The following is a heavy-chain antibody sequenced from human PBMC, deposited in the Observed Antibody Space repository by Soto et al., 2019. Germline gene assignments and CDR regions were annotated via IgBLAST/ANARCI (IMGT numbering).Heavy chain of an antibody. CDR3: AKDATAVNGVWDPFDM. V-gene: IGHV3-23*01. Sequence: EVQLLESGGGVVQPGGSLRLSCAASGFTFSAYAMSWARQAPGKGLQWVSGVGGSDTDKHYADSVRGRFTVSRDNSKNTLYLQMNSLRVDDTAVYYCAKDATAVNGVWDPFDMWGQGTEVTVSS. D-gene: IGHD2-8*01. CDR2: VGGSDTDK. CDR1: GFTFSAYA. J-gene: IGHJ3*02.